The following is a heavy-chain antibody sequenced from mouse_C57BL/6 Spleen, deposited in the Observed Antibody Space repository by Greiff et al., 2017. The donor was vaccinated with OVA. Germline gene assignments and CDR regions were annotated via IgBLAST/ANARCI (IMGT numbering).Heavy chain of an antibody. V-gene: IGHV14-2*01. J-gene: IGHJ1*03. D-gene: IGHD1-1*01. CDR1: GFNIKDYY. Sequence: VQLQQSGAELVKPGASVKLSCTASGFNIKDYYMHWVKQRTEQGLEWIGRIDPEDGETKYAPKFQGKATITADTSSNTAYLQLSSLTSEDTAVYYCAITTVVDNPFWYFDVWGTGTTVTVSS. CDR3: AITTVVDNPFWYFDV. CDR2: IDPEDGET.